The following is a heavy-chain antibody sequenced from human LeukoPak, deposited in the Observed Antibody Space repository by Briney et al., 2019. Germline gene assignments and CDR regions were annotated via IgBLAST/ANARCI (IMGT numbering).Heavy chain of an antibody. CDR3: VRDGGVSGYDLLDY. Sequence: GGSLRLSCAASGFTFSNYWMTWVRQAPGKGLEGVAHINQDGSEEHYMDSAKARFTISRNNAKNSLSLQMNSLRAEDTAVYYWVRDGGVSGYDLLDYWGQGTLVTVSS. CDR1: GFTFSNYW. J-gene: IGHJ4*02. D-gene: IGHD5-12*01. V-gene: IGHV3-7*01. CDR2: INQDGSEE.